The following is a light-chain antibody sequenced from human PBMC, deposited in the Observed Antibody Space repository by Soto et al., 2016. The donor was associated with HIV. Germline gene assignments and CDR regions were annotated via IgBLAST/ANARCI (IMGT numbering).Light chain of an antibody. V-gene: IGKV1-6*01. CDR2: AAS. Sequence: AIQMTQSPSSLSASVGDRVTITCRASQGIRNDLGWYQQKPGKAPKLLIYAASSLQSGVPSRFSGSGSGTDFTLTINSLQPEDFATYYCQQYQTEEGTFGQGTTVEIK. J-gene: IGKJ1*01. CDR3: QQYQTEEGT. CDR1: QGIRND.